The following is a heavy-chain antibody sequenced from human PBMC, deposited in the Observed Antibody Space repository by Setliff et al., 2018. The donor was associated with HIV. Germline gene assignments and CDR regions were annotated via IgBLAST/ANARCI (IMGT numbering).Heavy chain of an antibody. CDR2: INVGNGNT. CDR1: GYTFISYA. CDR3: AGSLERQWLVPYYMDV. D-gene: IGHD6-19*01. J-gene: IGHJ6*03. Sequence: GASVKVSCKASGYTFISYAIHWVRQAPGQRLEWMGWINVGNGNTKYSQNFQDRVTITRDTFASTAYMELSSLRSEDTAVYYCAGSLERQWLVPYYMDVWGKGTTVTVSS. V-gene: IGHV1-3*01.